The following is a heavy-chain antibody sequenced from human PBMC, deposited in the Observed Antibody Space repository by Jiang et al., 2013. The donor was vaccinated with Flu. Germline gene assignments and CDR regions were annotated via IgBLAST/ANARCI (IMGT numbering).Heavy chain of an antibody. CDR1: GYSFTTYS. D-gene: IGHD4-17*01. CDR2: INPNTGNP. V-gene: IGHV7-4-1*02. J-gene: IGHJ1*01. Sequence: VQSGSELKKPGASVKISCKTSGYSFTTYSINWVRQAPGQGLEWMGWINPNTGNPIYAQGFTGRFVFSLDTSVSTAYLQINNLETEDTAIYYCARRSPTDYWGLGTWSPSPQ. CDR3: ARRSPTDY.